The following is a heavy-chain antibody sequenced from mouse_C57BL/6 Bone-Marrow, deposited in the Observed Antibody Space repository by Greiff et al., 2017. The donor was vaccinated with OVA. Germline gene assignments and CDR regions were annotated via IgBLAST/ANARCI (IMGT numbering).Heavy chain of an antibody. J-gene: IGHJ2*01. CDR3: ARSDYDYFDY. D-gene: IGHD2-4*01. V-gene: IGHV5-17*01. CDR2: ISSGSSTI. Sequence: EVKLMESGGGLVKPGGSLKLSCAASGFTFSDYGMHWVRQAPGKGLEWVAYISSGSSTIYYADTVKGRFTISRDNAKNALFLQMTSLRSEDTAMYYCARSDYDYFDYWGQGTTLTVSS. CDR1: GFTFSDYG.